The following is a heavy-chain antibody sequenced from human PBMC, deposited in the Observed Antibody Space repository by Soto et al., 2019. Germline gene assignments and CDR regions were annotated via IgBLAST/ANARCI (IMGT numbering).Heavy chain of an antibody. CDR2: ISSSSSYI. J-gene: IGHJ4*02. CDR3: ARGVSYCGGDCYSNY. V-gene: IGHV3-21*01. CDR1: GFTFSSYS. D-gene: IGHD2-21*01. Sequence: GGSLRLSCAASGFTFSSYSMNWVRQAPGKGLEWVSSISSSSSYIYYADSVKGRFTISRDNAKNSLYLQMNSLRAEDTAVYYCARGVSYCGGDCYSNYWGQGTLVTVSS.